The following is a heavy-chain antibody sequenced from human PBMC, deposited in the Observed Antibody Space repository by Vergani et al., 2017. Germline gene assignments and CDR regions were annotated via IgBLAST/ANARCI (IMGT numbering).Heavy chain of an antibody. D-gene: IGHD1-14*01. V-gene: IGHV1-8*01. CDR2: MNPDSGNT. CDR1: GYTFTSYD. J-gene: IGHJ4*02. CDR3: AGGPSRIFTSEPYSFDR. Sequence: QVQLVQSGAEVKEPGASVKVSCTTSGYTFTSYDINWVRQAAGQGLEWMGWMNPDSGNTGFALKFQGRVTMTRDSSISTAYMELSSLGSEDTALYYCAGGPSRIFTSEPYSFDRWCLGTLVTVSS.